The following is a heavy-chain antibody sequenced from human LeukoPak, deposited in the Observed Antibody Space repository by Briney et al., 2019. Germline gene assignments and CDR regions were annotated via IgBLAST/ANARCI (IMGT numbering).Heavy chain of an antibody. CDR2: ISYDGSNK. V-gene: IGHV3-30*18. CDR1: GFTFSSYG. J-gene: IGHJ4*02. D-gene: IGHD2-21*02. Sequence: PGGSLRLSCAASGFTFSSYGMHWVRQAPGKGLEWVAVISYDGSNKYYADSVKGRFTISRDNSKNTLYLQMNSLRAEDTAVYYCAKENGLRSGGDCYFDYWGQGTLVTVSS. CDR3: AKENGLRSGGDCYFDY.